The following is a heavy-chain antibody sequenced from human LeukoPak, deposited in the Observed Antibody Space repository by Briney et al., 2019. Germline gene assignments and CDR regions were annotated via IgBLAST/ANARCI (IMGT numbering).Heavy chain of an antibody. CDR2: IYYSGST. Sequence: SETLSLTCTVSGGSISSYYWSWIRQPPGKGLEWIGYIYYSGSTNYNPSLKSRVTIAVDTSKNQVSLKLSSVTAADTAVYYCARGIGYDILTGYFSEDQYYFDYWGQGTLVTVSS. V-gene: IGHV4-59*01. CDR1: GGSISSYY. J-gene: IGHJ4*02. CDR3: ARGIGYDILTGYFSEDQYYFDY. D-gene: IGHD3-9*01.